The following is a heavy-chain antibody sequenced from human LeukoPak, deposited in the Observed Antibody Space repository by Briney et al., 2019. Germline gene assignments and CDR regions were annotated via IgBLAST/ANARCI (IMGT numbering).Heavy chain of an antibody. CDR1: GYTFTSYG. D-gene: IGHD3-10*01. Sequence: ASVKVSCKASGYTFTSYGISWVRQAPGQGLEWMGWISAYNGNTNYAQKLQGRVTMTTDTSTSTAYMELRSLGSDDTAVYYCARDHYYGSGSPNWFDPWGQGTLVTVSS. CDR2: ISAYNGNT. J-gene: IGHJ5*02. V-gene: IGHV1-18*01. CDR3: ARDHYYGSGSPNWFDP.